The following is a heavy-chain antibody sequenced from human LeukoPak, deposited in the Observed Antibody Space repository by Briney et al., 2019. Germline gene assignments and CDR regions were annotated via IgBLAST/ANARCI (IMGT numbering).Heavy chain of an antibody. J-gene: IGHJ4*02. CDR1: GYTFTSYA. CDR2: ITPSGGT. V-gene: IGHV1-2*02. Sequence: GAPVKVSFKASGYTFTSYAMHWVRQAPGQGLEWMGWITPSGGTNYPQKFQGRVAITRDTSITAAYMDLSRLTSDDTAVYYCARDRYGDGFAHFDYWGQGALVTVSS. D-gene: IGHD5-24*01. CDR3: ARDRYGDGFAHFDY.